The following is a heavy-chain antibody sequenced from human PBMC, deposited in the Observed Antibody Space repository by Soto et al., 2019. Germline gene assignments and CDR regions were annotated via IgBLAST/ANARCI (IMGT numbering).Heavy chain of an antibody. Sequence: EVQLVESGGGLVKPGGSLRLSCAASGFTFSSYSMNWVRQAPGKGLEWVSSISSSSSYIYYADSVKGRFTISRDNAKNSLYLQMNSLRAEDTAVYYCARDLEQWLVPVYYYYYGMDVWGQGTTVTVSS. D-gene: IGHD6-19*01. CDR1: GFTFSSYS. V-gene: IGHV3-21*01. CDR2: ISSSSSYI. J-gene: IGHJ6*02. CDR3: ARDLEQWLVPVYYYYYGMDV.